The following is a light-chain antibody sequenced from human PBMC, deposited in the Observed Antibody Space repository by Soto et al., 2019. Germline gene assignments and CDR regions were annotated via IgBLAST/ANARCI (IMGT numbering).Light chain of an antibody. J-gene: IGLJ1*01. CDR3: SSYTSSSTYV. CDR2: EVS. V-gene: IGLV2-14*01. Sequence: QSALTQPGSVSGSPGQSITISCTGSSTDDGGYNYVSWYQQHPGKAPKVMIYEVSNRPSGVSNRFSGSKSGNTASPTISGLQAEDEADYYCSSYTSSSTYVFGTGTKVTAL. CDR1: STDDGGYNY.